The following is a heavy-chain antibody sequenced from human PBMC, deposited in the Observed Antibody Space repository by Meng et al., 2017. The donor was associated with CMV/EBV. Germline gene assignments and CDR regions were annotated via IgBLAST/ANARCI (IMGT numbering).Heavy chain of an antibody. V-gene: IGHV4-39*07. CDR1: GGSISSSSYY. J-gene: IGHJ4*02. Sequence: ETLSLTCTVSGGSISSSSYYWGWIRQPPGKGLEWIGSIYYSGSTYYNPSLKSRVTISVDTSKNQFSLKLSSVTAADTAVYYCARVALDVVPAAMEYFDYWGQGTLVTVSS. CDR2: IYYSGST. CDR3: ARVALDVVPAAMEYFDY. D-gene: IGHD2-2*01.